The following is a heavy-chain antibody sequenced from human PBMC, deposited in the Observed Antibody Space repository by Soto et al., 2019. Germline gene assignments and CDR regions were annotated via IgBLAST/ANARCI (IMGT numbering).Heavy chain of an antibody. CDR3: AKCDPSFIAVAGPVDY. Sequence: PGGSLRLSCAASGFTFSSYAMSWVRQAPGKGLEWVSAISGSGGSTYYADSVKGRFTISRDNSKNTLYLQMNSLRAEDTAVYYCAKCDPSFIAVAGPVDYWGQGTLVTVS. J-gene: IGHJ4*02. CDR2: ISGSGGST. CDR1: GFTFSSYA. V-gene: IGHV3-23*01. D-gene: IGHD6-19*01.